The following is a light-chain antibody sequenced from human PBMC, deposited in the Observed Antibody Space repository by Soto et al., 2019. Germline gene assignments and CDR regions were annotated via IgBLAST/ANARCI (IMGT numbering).Light chain of an antibody. CDR2: GAS. J-gene: IGKJ3*01. CDR3: QQYGKT. CDR1: QSVSSSY. V-gene: IGKV3-20*01. Sequence: EIVLTQSPGTLSLSPGERATLSCRASQSVSSSYLAWYQQKPGQAPRLLIYGASSRATGIPARFRGSGSGTDFTLTISRLEPEDFAVYYCQQYGKTFGPGTKVDIK.